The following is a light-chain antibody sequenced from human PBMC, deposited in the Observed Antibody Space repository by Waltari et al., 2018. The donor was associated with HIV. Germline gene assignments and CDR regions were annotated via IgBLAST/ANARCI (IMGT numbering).Light chain of an antibody. J-gene: IGLJ2*01. CDR3: CAYAGSTTYVI. V-gene: IGLV2-23*02. CDR2: EVS. CDR1: SSDAGGYNL. Sequence: QSALTQPASVSRSPGQSITISCTGTSSDAGGYNLISWYQQHTGKAPKLMIYEVSKRPSGGSNRFAGSKSCDTAALTISGLQAEDEADYYCCAYAGSTTYVIFGGGTKLTVL.